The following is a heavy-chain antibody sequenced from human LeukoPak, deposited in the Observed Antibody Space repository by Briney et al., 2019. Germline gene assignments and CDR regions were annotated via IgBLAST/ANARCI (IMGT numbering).Heavy chain of an antibody. CDR3: ASQYSSSWYGWLDP. CDR1: GGSISSYY. CDR2: IYYSGST. Sequence: SETLSLTCTVSGGSISSYYWSWIRQPPGKGLEWIGYIYYSGSTNYNPSLKSRVTISVDTSKNQFSLKLSSVTAADTAVYYCASQYSSSWYGWLDPWGQGTLVTVSS. V-gene: IGHV4-59*01. J-gene: IGHJ5*02. D-gene: IGHD6-13*01.